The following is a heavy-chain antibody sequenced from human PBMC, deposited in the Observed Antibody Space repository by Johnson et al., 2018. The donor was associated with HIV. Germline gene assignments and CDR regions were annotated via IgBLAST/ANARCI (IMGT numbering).Heavy chain of an antibody. J-gene: IGHJ3*01. Sequence: QVQLLESGGGVVQPGRSLRLSCAASGFTFSSFGMHWVRQAPGKGLEWVAVIWYDGSNKYYADSVKGRFTISRDNSKNTLYLQMNSLRAEDTAVYYCARGGFTMIVVAYWGQGTMVTVSS. CDR3: ARGGFTMIVVAY. CDR1: GFTFSSFG. D-gene: IGHD3-22*01. V-gene: IGHV3-33*01. CDR2: IWYDGSNK.